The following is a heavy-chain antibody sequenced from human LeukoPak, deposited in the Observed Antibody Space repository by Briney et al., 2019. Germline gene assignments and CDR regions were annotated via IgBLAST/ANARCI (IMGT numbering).Heavy chain of an antibody. CDR3: ARGVAVAGTLDY. CDR2: IKHSGST. CDR1: GGSFSGYY. J-gene: IGHJ4*02. D-gene: IGHD6-19*01. Sequence: SETLSLTCAVYGGSFSGYYWSWIRQPPGKGLEWIGEIKHSGSTNYNPSLKSRVTISVDTSKNQFSLKLSSVTAADTAVYYCARGVAVAGTLDYWGQGTLVTVSS. V-gene: IGHV4-34*01.